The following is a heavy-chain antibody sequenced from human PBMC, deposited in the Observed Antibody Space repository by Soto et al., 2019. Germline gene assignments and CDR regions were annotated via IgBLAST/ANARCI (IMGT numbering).Heavy chain of an antibody. CDR3: AKRQGIDPFGSYGLDV. V-gene: IGHV1-69*01. D-gene: IGHD3-16*01. Sequence: QVELVQSGAEVKKPGSSVKVSCKASGGNFITFAISWVRQAPGQGLEWMGGIIPISSTTKSAHKFQNRVTISAGGYPSTVNMELRSLKSEDTAIYFCAKRQGIDPFGSYGLDVWGQGTTVTVSS. J-gene: IGHJ6*02. CDR1: GGNFITFA. CDR2: IIPISSTT.